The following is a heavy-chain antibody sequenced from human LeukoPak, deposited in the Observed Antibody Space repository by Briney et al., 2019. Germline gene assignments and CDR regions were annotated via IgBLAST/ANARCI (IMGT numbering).Heavy chain of an antibody. Sequence: GSLRLSCAASGFTFSDYYMSWIRQAPGKGLEWVSHISDSGRIIYYADSVKGRFTISRDNAKNSLYLQMNSLRAEDTAVYYCASQYYYAMDVWGQGTTVTVSS. CDR1: GFTFSDYY. CDR3: ASQYYYAMDV. V-gene: IGHV3-11*01. J-gene: IGHJ6*02. CDR2: ISDSGRII.